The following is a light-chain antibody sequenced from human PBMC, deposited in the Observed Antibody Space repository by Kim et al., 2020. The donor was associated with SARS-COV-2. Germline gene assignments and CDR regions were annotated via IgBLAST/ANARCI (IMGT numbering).Light chain of an antibody. CDR1: NIGSKS. J-gene: IGLJ1*01. CDR3: QVWDSSSNHYV. V-gene: IGLV3-21*04. CDR2: YDS. Sequence: SYELTQPPSVSVAPGETARITCGGNNIGSKSVHWYQQKPGQAPVLVIYYDSDRPSGIPERFSGSNSGNTATLTINRVEAGDEADYYCQVWDSSSNHYVFG.